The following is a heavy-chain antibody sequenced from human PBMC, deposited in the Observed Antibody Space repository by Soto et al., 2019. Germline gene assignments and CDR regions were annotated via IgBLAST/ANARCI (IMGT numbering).Heavy chain of an antibody. CDR3: ARRVPAAIRVDWFGP. D-gene: IGHD2-2*02. Sequence: ASVKVSCKASGYTFTGYYMHWVRQAPGQGLEWMGWINPNSGGTNYAQKFQGRVTMTRDTSISTAYMELSRLRSDDTAVYYCARRVPAAIRVDWFGPWGQGTLVTVSS. J-gene: IGHJ5*02. CDR1: GYTFTGYY. V-gene: IGHV1-2*02. CDR2: INPNSGGT.